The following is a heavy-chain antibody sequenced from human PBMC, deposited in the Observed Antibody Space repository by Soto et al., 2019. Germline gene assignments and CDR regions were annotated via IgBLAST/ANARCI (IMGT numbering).Heavy chain of an antibody. CDR2: IKQDGSEK. J-gene: IGHJ3*02. V-gene: IGHV3-7*05. CDR1: GFTFSSYW. Sequence: GGSLRLSCAASGFTFSSYWMSWVRQAPGKGLEWVANIKQDGSEKYYVHSVKGRFTISRDNAKNSLYLQMNSLRAEDTAVYYCASSNRTPLGSYDSSAHDAFDIWGQGTMVTVSS. CDR3: ASSNRTPLGSYDSSAHDAFDI. D-gene: IGHD3-22*01.